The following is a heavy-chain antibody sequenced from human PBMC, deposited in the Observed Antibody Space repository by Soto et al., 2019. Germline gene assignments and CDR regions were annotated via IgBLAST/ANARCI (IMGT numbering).Heavy chain of an antibody. J-gene: IGHJ2*01. D-gene: IGHD4-17*01. CDR3: ARDWPYGDYAPQYSDL. V-gene: IGHV1-18*01. CDR2: ISPYNGNT. Sequence: QVKLVQSGAEVKKPGASVKVSCKASGYTFTNYGISWVRQAPGQGLEWMGWISPYNGNTNYEQNLQGSVTMTADPSTSTAYVQVRSLRSDETAVYYCARDWPYGDYAPQYSDLWGRGTLVTVCS. CDR1: GYTFTNYG.